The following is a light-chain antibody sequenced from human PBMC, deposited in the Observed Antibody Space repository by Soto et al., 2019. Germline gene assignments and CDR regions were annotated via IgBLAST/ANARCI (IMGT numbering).Light chain of an antibody. CDR2: GAS. CDR1: QSVSSSY. CDR3: QQYGSSPGT. V-gene: IGKV3-20*01. J-gene: IGKJ1*01. Sequence: EIVLTQSPGTLSLSPGERATLSCRASQSVSSSYLAWYQQKPGQGPRLLTYGASSRATGIPDRFSGSGSGTDFTLTISRLEPEDFAVYYCQQYGSSPGTFGQGTKVEIK.